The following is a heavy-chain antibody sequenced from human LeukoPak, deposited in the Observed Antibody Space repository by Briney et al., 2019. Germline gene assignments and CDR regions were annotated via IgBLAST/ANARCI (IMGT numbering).Heavy chain of an antibody. CDR3: AAEGSTTGSGLDY. V-gene: IGHV1-58*01. CDR2: IVVGSGNT. Sequence: GASVKVFCKASGFTFTSSAVQWVRQARGQRLEWIGWIVVGSGNTNYAQKFQERVTITRDMSTSTAYMELSSLRSEDTAVYYCAAEGSTTGSGLDYWGQGTLVTVSS. J-gene: IGHJ4*02. D-gene: IGHD1-1*01. CDR1: GFTFTSSA.